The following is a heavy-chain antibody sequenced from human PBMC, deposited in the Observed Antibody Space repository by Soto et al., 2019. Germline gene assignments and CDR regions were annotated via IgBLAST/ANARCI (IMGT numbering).Heavy chain of an antibody. CDR3: ARRGSSRQIYHYGMDV. CDR1: GDSVSSSYYY. CDR2: MFYSGST. V-gene: IGHV4-39*01. Sequence: QVQLQESGPGLVKPSETLSLTCTVSGDSVSSSYYYWGWIRQPPGKGLEWIGSMFYSGSTYYNPSLKSRVTISVDTSKNQFSLKLSSVTAAATAVYYCARRGSSRQIYHYGMDVWGPGTTVTVSS. D-gene: IGHD6-13*01. J-gene: IGHJ6*02.